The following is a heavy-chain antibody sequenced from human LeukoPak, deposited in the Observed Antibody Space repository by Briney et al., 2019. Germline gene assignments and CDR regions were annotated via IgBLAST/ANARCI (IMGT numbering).Heavy chain of an antibody. CDR3: ARDRAIVVVPAAISHGGFMYYYGMDV. CDR1: GFTVSSNY. D-gene: IGHD2-2*02. Sequence: PGGSLRLSCAASGFTVSSNYMSWVRQAPGKGLEWVSVIYSGGSTYYADSVKGRFTISRDNSKNTLYLQMNSLRAEDTAVYYCARDRAIVVVPAAISHGGFMYYYGMDVWGQGTTVTVSS. CDR2: IYSGGST. V-gene: IGHV3-53*01. J-gene: IGHJ6*02.